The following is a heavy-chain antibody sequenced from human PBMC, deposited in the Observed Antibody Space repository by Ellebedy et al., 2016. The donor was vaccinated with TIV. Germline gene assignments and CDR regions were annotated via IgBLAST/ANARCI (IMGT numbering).Heavy chain of an antibody. CDR3: ARDAAGNGGKLDY. CDR1: GFIISGDW. V-gene: IGHV3-7*03. J-gene: IGHJ4*02. Sequence: PGGSLRLSCAASGFIISGDWMSWVRQAPGKGLEWVAHINPDGSAEYYVDSVKGRFTISRDNAKRSLFLQMNSLRAEDTAVYYCARDAAGNGGKLDYWGQGALVTVSS. CDR2: INPDGSAE. D-gene: IGHD4-23*01.